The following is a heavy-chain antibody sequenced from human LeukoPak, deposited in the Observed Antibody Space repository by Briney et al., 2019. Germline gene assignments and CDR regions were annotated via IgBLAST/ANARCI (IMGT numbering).Heavy chain of an antibody. CDR3: ARVKATIFGVVYYMDV. CDR2: MYYSGST. Sequence: SETLSLTCTVSGGSISSSGYYWGWIRQPPGKGLEWIGSMYYSGSTYYNPSLKSRVTISVDTSKNHFSLKLSSVTAADTAVYYCARVKATIFGVVYYMDVWGKGTTVTVSS. D-gene: IGHD3-3*01. J-gene: IGHJ6*03. CDR1: GGSISSSGYY. V-gene: IGHV4-39*02.